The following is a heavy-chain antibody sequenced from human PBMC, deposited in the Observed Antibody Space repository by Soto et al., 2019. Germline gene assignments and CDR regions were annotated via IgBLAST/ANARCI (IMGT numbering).Heavy chain of an antibody. J-gene: IGHJ3*02. Sequence: HPGGSLRLSCAASGFTFSSYGMHWVRQAPGKGLEWVAVISYDGSNKYYADSVKGRFTISRDNSKNTLYLQMNSLRAEDTAVYYCAKGVYSGYDSDAFDIWGQGTMVTVSS. V-gene: IGHV3-30*18. D-gene: IGHD5-12*01. CDR1: GFTFSSYG. CDR2: ISYDGSNK. CDR3: AKGVYSGYDSDAFDI.